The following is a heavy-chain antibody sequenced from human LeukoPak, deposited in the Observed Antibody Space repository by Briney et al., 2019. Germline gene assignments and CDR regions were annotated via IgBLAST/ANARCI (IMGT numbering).Heavy chain of an antibody. J-gene: IGHJ6*03. CDR1: GVSFSSYY. D-gene: IGHD1-7*01. CDR3: ARGYNWNYVAYYYYMDV. V-gene: IGHV4-59*08. Sequence: SETLSLTCTVSGVSFSSYYWSWIRQTPGKGLEWLAFIYYSGNTHYNPSLKSRVTISVDTSKNQFSLKLSSVTAADTAVYYCARGYNWNYVAYYYYMDVWGKGTTVTVSS. CDR2: IYYSGNT.